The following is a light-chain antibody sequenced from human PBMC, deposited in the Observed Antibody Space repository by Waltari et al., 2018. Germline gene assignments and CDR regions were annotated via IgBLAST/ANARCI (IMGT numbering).Light chain of an antibody. CDR1: QGISSG. V-gene: IGKV1D-13*01. Sequence: ALQLTQSPSSLSASVGDRVTISCRASQGISSGLAWYQQKAAKAPRLLIYDASSLAGGVPSRFSGSGAGTDFTLTISSLQPEDFATYYCQQFNNYLYTFGQGTTLEI. CDR2: DAS. CDR3: QQFNNYLYT. J-gene: IGKJ2*01.